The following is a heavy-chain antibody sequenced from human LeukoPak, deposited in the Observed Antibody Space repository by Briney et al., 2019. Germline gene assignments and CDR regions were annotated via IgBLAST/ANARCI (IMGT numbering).Heavy chain of an antibody. V-gene: IGHV3-21*01. CDR2: ISSSSRYI. CDR1: GFTFSSYS. D-gene: IGHD2-15*01. Sequence: SGGSLRLSCAASGFTFSSYSINWVRQAPGKGLEWVSSISSSSRYIYYADSVKGRFTISRDNAKNSLYLQMNSLRAEDTAVYYCARRLVAALDCMDVWGEGTTVTVSS. CDR3: ARRLVAALDCMDV. J-gene: IGHJ6*01.